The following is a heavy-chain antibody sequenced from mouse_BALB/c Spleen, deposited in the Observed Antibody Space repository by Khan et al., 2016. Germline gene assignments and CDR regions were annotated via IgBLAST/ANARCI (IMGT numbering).Heavy chain of an antibody. CDR3: ASYYGSSYDYFDY. CDR2: IYPGDGDT. CDR1: GYTFTSYW. V-gene: IGHV1-87*01. Sequence: QVQLQQSGAELARPGASVKLSCKAAGYTFTSYWMQWVKQRPGQGLEWIGAIYPGDGDTRYTQKFKGKATLTADKSSSTAYMQLSSLASEDSAVYSSASYYGSSYDYFDYWGQGTTLTVSS. D-gene: IGHD1-1*01. J-gene: IGHJ2*01.